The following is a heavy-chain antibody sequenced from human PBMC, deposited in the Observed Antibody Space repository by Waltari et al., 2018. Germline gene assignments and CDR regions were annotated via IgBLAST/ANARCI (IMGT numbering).Heavy chain of an antibody. J-gene: IGHJ3*02. CDR1: GYRFSSYW. V-gene: IGHV5-51*01. CDR2: VYPDDSVT. D-gene: IGHD3-16*01. Sequence: EVQLVQSGAEVKKAGESLKITCNASGYRFSSYWIGRRGPASGKGPNRGVGQVSGKGLQWMGIVYPDDSVTRYSPSFEGRVIISADKSINTAYLQWSSLKASDTAMYFCATYTPLVPRRLPDVFDIWGQGTMVLVSS. CDR3: ATYTPLVPRRLPDVFDI.